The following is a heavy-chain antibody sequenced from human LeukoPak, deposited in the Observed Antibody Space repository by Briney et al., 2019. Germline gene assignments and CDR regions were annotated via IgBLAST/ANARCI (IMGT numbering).Heavy chain of an antibody. CDR1: GFTFSSYW. Sequence: GGSLRLSCAASGFTFSSYWMSWVRQAPGKGLEWVANIKQDEIEKYFVDSVKGRFTLSRDNAKNSLYLQMNSLRAEDTAVYYCARGYCSGSSCYSGFYFDYWGQGTLVTVSS. CDR2: IKQDEIEK. D-gene: IGHD2-15*01. V-gene: IGHV3-7*01. CDR3: ARGYCSGSSCYSGFYFDY. J-gene: IGHJ4*02.